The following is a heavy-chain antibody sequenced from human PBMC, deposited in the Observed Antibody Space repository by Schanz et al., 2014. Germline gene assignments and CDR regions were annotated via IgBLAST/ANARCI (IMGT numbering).Heavy chain of an antibody. J-gene: IGHJ6*03. CDR3: ARPSDSSWYMDV. Sequence: EVHLLESGGGLVQPGGSLRLSCTASRIIFGTYSMNWIRQTPKGLEWVSSISSSSSYISYADSVKGRFTISRDNAKNSLYLQMNSLRAEDTAVYYCARPSDSSWYMDVWGKGTTVTVSS. D-gene: IGHD2-21*02. CDR2: ISSSSSYI. CDR1: RIIFGTYS. V-gene: IGHV3-21*01.